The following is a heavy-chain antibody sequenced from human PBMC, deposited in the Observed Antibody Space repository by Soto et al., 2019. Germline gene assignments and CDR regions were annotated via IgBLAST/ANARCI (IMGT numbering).Heavy chain of an antibody. J-gene: IGHJ4*02. Sequence: QVQLVESGGGVVQPGRSLRLSCAASGFTFSSYGMHWVRQAPGKGLEWVAVISYDGSNKYYADSVKGQFTISRDNAKNTLYLQMNSLRAEDTAVYYCAKSSAITDWLLQIDYWGQGTLVTVSS. CDR1: GFTFSSYG. D-gene: IGHD3-9*01. V-gene: IGHV3-30*18. CDR3: AKSSAITDWLLQIDY. CDR2: ISYDGSNK.